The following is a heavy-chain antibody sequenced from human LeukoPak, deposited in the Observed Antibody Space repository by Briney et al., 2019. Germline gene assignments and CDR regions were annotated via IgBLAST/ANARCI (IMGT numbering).Heavy chain of an antibody. D-gene: IGHD3-3*01. Sequence: SETLSLTCTVSGGSISSGSYYWSWIRQPAGKGLEWIGRIYTSGSTNYNPSLKSRVTISVDTSKNQFSLKLSSVTAADTAVYYCARASGRYDFWSGYYNYYMDVWGKGTTVTVSS. V-gene: IGHV4-61*02. J-gene: IGHJ6*03. CDR1: GGSISSGSYY. CDR3: ARASGRYDFWSGYYNYYMDV. CDR2: IYTSGST.